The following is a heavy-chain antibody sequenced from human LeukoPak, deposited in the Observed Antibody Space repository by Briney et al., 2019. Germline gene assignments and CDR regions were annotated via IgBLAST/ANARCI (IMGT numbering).Heavy chain of an antibody. CDR1: GGSFSGYY. CDR3: ARVQGFYDFWSGAPGRIYMDV. CDR2: INHSGST. D-gene: IGHD3-3*01. V-gene: IGHV4-34*01. Sequence: SETLSLTCAVYGGSFSGYYWSWIRQPPGKGPEWIGEINHSGSTNYNPSLKSRVTISVDTSKNQFSLKLSSVTAADTAVYYCARVQGFYDFWSGAPGRIYMDVWGKGTTVTVSS. J-gene: IGHJ6*03.